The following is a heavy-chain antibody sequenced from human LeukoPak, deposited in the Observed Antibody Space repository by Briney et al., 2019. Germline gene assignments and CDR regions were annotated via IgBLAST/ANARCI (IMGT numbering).Heavy chain of an antibody. CDR2: IYTSGST. CDR3: ARLYSHYYYMDV. V-gene: IGHV4-4*09. CDR1: GGSISSYY. Sequence: SETLSLTCTVSGGSISSYYWSWIRQPPGKGLEWIGYIYTSGSTNYNPSLKSRVTISVDTSKNQFSLKLSSVTAADTAVYYCARLYSHYYYMDVWGKGTTVTVSS. D-gene: IGHD4-11*01. J-gene: IGHJ6*03.